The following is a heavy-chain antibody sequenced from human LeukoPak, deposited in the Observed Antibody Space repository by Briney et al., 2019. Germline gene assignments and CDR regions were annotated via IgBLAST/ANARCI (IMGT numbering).Heavy chain of an antibody. CDR1: GYTFTGYY. J-gene: IGHJ3*02. V-gene: IGHV1-2*06. Sequence: ASVKVSCKASGYTFTGYYMHWVRQAPGQGLEWMGRINPNSGGTNYAQKFQGRVTITTDESTSTAYMELSSLRSEDTAVYYCARAARHDAFDIWGQGTMVTVSS. CDR2: INPNSGGT. CDR3: ARAARHDAFDI. D-gene: IGHD6-6*01.